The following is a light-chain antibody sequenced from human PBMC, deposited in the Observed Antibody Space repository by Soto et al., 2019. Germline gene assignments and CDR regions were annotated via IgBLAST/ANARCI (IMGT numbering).Light chain of an antibody. CDR2: KAS. CDR1: QTISSW. J-gene: IGKJ1*01. V-gene: IGKV1-5*03. CDR3: QHYNSYSEA. Sequence: DILVTQSPSPLSGSVGDSVTITCRASQTISSWLAWYQQKPGKAPKLLIYKASTLKSGVPSRFSGSGSGTEFTLTISSLQPDDFATYYCQHYNSYSEAFGQGTKVDIK.